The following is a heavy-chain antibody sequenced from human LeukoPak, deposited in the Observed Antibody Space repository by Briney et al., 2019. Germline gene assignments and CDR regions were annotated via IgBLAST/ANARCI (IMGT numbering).Heavy chain of an antibody. V-gene: IGHV4-4*08. CDR1: GGSISGHH. CDR2: IYANNGGT. Sequence: SETLSLTCTVSGGSISGHHWSWIRQPPGKGLEWIGYIYANNGGTDYNPSLKSRVTIAVDTSKNQFSLKLSSVTAAYTAVYYCARVGRDYDSSGYHTRFDYWGQGTLVTVSS. J-gene: IGHJ4*02. D-gene: IGHD3-22*01. CDR3: ARVGRDYDSSGYHTRFDY.